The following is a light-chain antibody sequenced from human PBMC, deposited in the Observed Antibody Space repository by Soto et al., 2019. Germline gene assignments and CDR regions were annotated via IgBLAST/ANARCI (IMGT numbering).Light chain of an antibody. CDR2: GGS. CDR3: QQYGNSPS. CDR1: QRVSGSS. J-gene: IGKJ2*01. V-gene: IGKV3-20*01. Sequence: VLTQSPGSLSLSPGDRATLSCRASQRVSGSSLAWYQQKPGQAPRLLIYGGSNRAIGVPDRFSGSGSGADFTLTISRVEPEDFAVYHCQQYGNSPSFGQGTKLEIK.